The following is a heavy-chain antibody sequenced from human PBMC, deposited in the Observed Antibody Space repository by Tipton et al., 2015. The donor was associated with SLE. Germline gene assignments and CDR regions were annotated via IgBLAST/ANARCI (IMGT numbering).Heavy chain of an antibody. CDR1: SFSFSTYG. D-gene: IGHD3-3*01. CDR3: ARAAVFDVVFHWYFDL. Sequence: QLVQSGGGVVPPGKSLRLSCGASSFSFSTYGMHWVRQAPGKGLEWVADIWYDGSKEHYAESVTGRFTISRDNSNNTLYLEMTRLRAEDTAVYYCARAAVFDVVFHWYFDLWGRGTLVTVSS. J-gene: IGHJ2*01. V-gene: IGHV3-33*01. CDR2: IWYDGSKE.